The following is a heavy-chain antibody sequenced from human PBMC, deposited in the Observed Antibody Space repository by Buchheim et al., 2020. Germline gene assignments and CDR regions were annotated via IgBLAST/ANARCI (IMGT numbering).Heavy chain of an antibody. CDR1: GYTFTSYD. Sequence: QVQLVQSGAEVKKPGASVKVSCKASGYTFTSYDINWVRQATGQGLEWMGWMNPNSGNTGYAQKFKGRVTMTRNASISTASMELSSLRSEDTAVYYCARAIRGRCSSTSCRTYYYYYYMDVWGKGTT. D-gene: IGHD2-2*01. V-gene: IGHV1-8*01. CDR3: ARAIRGRCSSTSCRTYYYYYYMDV. J-gene: IGHJ6*03. CDR2: MNPNSGNT.